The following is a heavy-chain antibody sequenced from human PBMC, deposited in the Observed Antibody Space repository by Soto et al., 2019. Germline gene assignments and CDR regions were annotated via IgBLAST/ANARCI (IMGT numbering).Heavy chain of an antibody. Sequence: SETLSLTCTVSGGSISSSAYDWSWIRQHPGKGLEWIGYISHSGSTYYTPSLKSRVIISADTSKNQFSVNLTSVTAADTAVYYCAREYTYGSNFFDCWGQGALVTVSS. V-gene: IGHV4-31*03. CDR1: GGSISSSAYD. J-gene: IGHJ4*02. D-gene: IGHD5-18*01. CDR3: AREYTYGSNFFDC. CDR2: ISHSGST.